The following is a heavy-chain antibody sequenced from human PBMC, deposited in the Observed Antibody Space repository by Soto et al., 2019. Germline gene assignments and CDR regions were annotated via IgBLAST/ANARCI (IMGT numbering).Heavy chain of an antibody. CDR1: GDSVSESSVS. CDR2: TNYGSKWSY. Sequence: SQTLSLTCAISGDSVSESSVSWNCIRQSPSRGLEWLGRTNYGSKWSYAYAESVRSRITISADTSKNQFSLHLTSMTAEDTAVYYCASKRTIRYFDWSLTPDYMDVWGKGTTVTVSS. V-gene: IGHV6-1*01. D-gene: IGHD3-9*01. J-gene: IGHJ6*03. CDR3: ASKRTIRYFDWSLTPDYMDV.